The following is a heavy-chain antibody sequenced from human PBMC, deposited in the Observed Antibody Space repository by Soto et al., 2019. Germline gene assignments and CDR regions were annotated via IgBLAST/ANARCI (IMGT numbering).Heavy chain of an antibody. CDR1: GGSISSYY. CDR3: ARGGRHGFSDFWSGRRDPNNWFDP. CDR2: IYTSGST. V-gene: IGHV4-4*07. D-gene: IGHD3-3*01. Sequence: QVQLQESGPGLVKPSETLSLTCTVSGGSISSYYWRWIRQPAGKGLEWIGRIYTSGSTNYNPSLKGRDTMSVDTSKNQFSLNLSSVTAADTAVYYCARGGRHGFSDFWSGRRDPNNWFDPWGQGTLVTVSS. J-gene: IGHJ5*02.